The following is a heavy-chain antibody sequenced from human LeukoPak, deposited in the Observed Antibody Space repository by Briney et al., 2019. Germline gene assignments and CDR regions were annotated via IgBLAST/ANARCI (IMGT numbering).Heavy chain of an antibody. CDR3: ANGPLYEGTQVDY. Sequence: GGSLRLSCAASGFTFSSYAMSWVRQAPGKGLEWVSAISGSGGSTCYADSVKGRFTISRDNSKNTLYLQMNSLRAEDTAVYYCANGPLYEGTQVDYWGQGTLVTVSS. D-gene: IGHD3-3*01. CDR2: ISGSGGST. J-gene: IGHJ4*02. CDR1: GFTFSSYA. V-gene: IGHV3-23*01.